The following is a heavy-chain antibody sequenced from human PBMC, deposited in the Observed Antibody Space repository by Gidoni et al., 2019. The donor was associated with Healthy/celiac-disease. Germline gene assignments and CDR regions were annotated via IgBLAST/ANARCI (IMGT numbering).Heavy chain of an antibody. CDR1: GFTFSSYS. Sequence: EVQLVESGGGLVKPGGSLRLSCSASGFTFSSYSMNWVRQAPGKGLEWVSSISSSSSYIYYADSVKGRFTISRDNAKNALYLQMNSLRAEDTAVYYCARDRPVTPFDYWGQGTLVTVSS. J-gene: IGHJ4*02. D-gene: IGHD4-17*01. CDR2: ISSSSSYI. CDR3: ARDRPVTPFDY. V-gene: IGHV3-21*01.